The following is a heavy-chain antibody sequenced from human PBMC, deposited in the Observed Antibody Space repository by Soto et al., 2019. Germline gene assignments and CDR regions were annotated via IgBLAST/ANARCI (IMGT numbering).Heavy chain of an antibody. V-gene: IGHV3-21*01. CDR3: ARGRIVVVPAAILHYGMDV. CDR2: ISSSSSYI. J-gene: IGHJ6*02. Sequence: GGSLRLSCAASGFTFSSYSMNWVRQAPGKGLEWVSSISSSSSYIYYADSVKGRFTISRDNAKNSLYLQMNSLRAEDTAVYYCARGRIVVVPAAILHYGMDVWGQGTTVTV. CDR1: GFTFSSYS. D-gene: IGHD2-2*02.